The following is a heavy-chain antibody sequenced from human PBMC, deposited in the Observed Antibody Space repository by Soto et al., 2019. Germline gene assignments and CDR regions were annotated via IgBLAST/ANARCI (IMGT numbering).Heavy chain of an antibody. CDR1: GGSISRYY. D-gene: IGHD5-12*01. V-gene: IGHV4-59*08. CDR2: IYYSGST. J-gene: IGHJ4*02. CDR3: ARGERWLQSHYYFDY. Sequence: SETLSLTCTVSGGSISRYYWSWIRQPPGKGLEWIGYIYYSGSTNYNPSLKSRVTISVDTSKNQFSLKLSSVTAADTAVYYCARGERWLQSHYYFDYWGKGTLLTVSS.